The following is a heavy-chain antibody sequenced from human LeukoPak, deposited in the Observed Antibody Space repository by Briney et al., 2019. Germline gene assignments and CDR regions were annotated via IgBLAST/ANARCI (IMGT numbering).Heavy chain of an antibody. Sequence: GGSLRLSCAASGFTFSSYWMSWVRQAPGKGLEWVANIKQDGSEKYYVDSVKGRFTISRDNAKNSLYLQMNSLRAEDTAVYYCARTYLSRCYDSSGLDYWGQGTLVTVSS. J-gene: IGHJ4*02. D-gene: IGHD3-22*01. CDR1: GFTFSSYW. V-gene: IGHV3-7*01. CDR2: IKQDGSEK. CDR3: ARTYLSRCYDSSGLDY.